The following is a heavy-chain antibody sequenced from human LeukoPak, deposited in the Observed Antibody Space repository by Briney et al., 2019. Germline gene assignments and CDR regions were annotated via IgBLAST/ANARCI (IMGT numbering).Heavy chain of an antibody. V-gene: IGHV3-23*01. CDR2: ISDSGGNT. CDR3: AKDRLPMIRGVDY. CDR1: GFTFSSHA. D-gene: IGHD3-10*01. J-gene: IGHJ4*02. Sequence: GGSLRLSCAASGFTFSSHAVSWVRQAPGKGLEWVSAISDSGGNTYYADSVKGRFTISRDNSKNTLYLQINSLRVEDTAVYYCAKDRLPMIRGVDYWGQGTLVTVSS.